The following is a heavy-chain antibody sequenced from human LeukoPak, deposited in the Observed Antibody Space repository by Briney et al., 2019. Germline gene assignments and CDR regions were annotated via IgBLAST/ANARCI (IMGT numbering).Heavy chain of an antibody. D-gene: IGHD3-10*01. J-gene: IGHJ6*03. CDR1: GGSISSYY. Sequence: SETLSLTCTVSGGSISSYYWSWIRQPAGKGPEWIGRIYTSGSTNYNPSLKSRVTMSVDTSKNQFSLKLSSVTAADTAVYYCARAVGSGSFQTYYYYMDVWGKGTTVTISS. CDR2: IYTSGST. V-gene: IGHV4-4*07. CDR3: ARAVGSGSFQTYYYYMDV.